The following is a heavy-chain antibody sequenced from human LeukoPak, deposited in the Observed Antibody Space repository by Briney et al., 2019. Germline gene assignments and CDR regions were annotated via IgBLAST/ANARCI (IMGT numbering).Heavy chain of an antibody. CDR1: GGTFSSYA. D-gene: IGHD6-13*01. Sequence: ASVTVSCKASGGTFSSYAISWVRQAPGQGLEWMGGIIPIFGTANYAQKFQGRVTITADESTSTAYMELSSLRSEDTAVYYCARDGKGGIYFDYWGQGTLVTVSS. CDR2: IIPIFGTA. CDR3: ARDGKGGIYFDY. V-gene: IGHV1-69*13. J-gene: IGHJ4*02.